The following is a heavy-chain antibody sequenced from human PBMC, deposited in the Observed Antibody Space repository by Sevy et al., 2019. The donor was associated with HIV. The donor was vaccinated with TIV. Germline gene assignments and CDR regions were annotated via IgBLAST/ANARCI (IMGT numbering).Heavy chain of an antibody. CDR2: KKHDGSEK. D-gene: IGHD7-27*01. J-gene: IGHJ5*02. CDR1: GFSFSDYW. Sequence: GGSLRLSCAVSGFSFSDYWMSWVRQAPGKGLEWVAKKKHDGSEKYYVDSVKGRFTISRDNAKNSLYLQMNSLRAEDTAVYYCVRDADWGSLDRWGQGTLVTVSS. CDR3: VRDADWGSLDR. V-gene: IGHV3-7*01.